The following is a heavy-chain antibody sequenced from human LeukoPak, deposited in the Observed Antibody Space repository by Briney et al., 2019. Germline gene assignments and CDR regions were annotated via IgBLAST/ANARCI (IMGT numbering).Heavy chain of an antibody. CDR1: GFTFSSYS. Sequence: PGGSLRLSCAASGFTFSSYSMNWVRQAPGKGLEWVSSISSSSSYIYYADSVKGRFTISRDNAKSSLYLQMNSLRAEDTAVYYCARDGTGSDAFDIWGQGTMVTVSS. V-gene: IGHV3-21*01. CDR3: ARDGTGSDAFDI. CDR2: ISSSSSYI. J-gene: IGHJ3*02. D-gene: IGHD1-1*01.